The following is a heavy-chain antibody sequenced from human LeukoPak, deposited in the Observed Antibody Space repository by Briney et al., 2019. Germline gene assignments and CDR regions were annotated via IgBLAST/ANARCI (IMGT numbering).Heavy chain of an antibody. Sequence: PSETLSLTCTVSGGSITSISYYWGWIRQPPGKGLEWIGSIYYSGSTYYNPSLKTRVTVSVDTYKNQFSLKLSSVTAADTAVYYCARQDSSGWYFNDYWGQGTLVTVSS. D-gene: IGHD6-19*01. CDR3: ARQDSSGWYFNDY. CDR2: IYYSGST. V-gene: IGHV4-39*01. CDR1: GGSITSISYY. J-gene: IGHJ4*02.